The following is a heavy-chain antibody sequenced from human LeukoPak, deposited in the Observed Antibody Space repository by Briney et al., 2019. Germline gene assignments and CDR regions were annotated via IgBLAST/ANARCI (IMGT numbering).Heavy chain of an antibody. D-gene: IGHD3-22*01. CDR1: GGSINYYY. J-gene: IGHJ6*03. Sequence: SETLSLTCTVSGGSINYYYWRWIRQPPGKGLEYIGYIYSSGSTNYNPSLTSRVTMSVDTSKNQFSLKLSSVTAADTAVYYCARDSRYSDTSGYYYSHYYMDVWGKGTTVTVSS. CDR3: ARDSRYSDTSGYYYSHYYMDV. V-gene: IGHV4-59*01. CDR2: IYSSGST.